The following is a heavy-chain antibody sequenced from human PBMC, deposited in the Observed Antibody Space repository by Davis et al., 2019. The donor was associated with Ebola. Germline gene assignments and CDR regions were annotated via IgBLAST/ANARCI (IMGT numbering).Heavy chain of an antibody. CDR3: ARGAIAPPDY. CDR1: GFTFIDYY. V-gene: IGHV1-2*02. D-gene: IGHD6-6*01. CDR2: ISLNSGST. Sequence: ASVKVSCKASGFTFIDYYMHWVRQAPGQGPEWMGWISLNSGSTKYSHKFQGRVTMTRDRSINTAHMELSGLRSDDTAVYYCARGAIAPPDYWGQGTLVTVSS. J-gene: IGHJ4*02.